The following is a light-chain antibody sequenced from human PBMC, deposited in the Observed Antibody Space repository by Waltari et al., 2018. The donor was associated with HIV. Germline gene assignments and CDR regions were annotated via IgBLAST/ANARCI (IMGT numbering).Light chain of an antibody. CDR1: ASNIASNY. J-gene: IGLJ3*02. CDR2: RDD. V-gene: IGLV1-47*01. Sequence: QSVLTRPPSVSGAPGQRVTMSCSGSASNIASNYVYWYQQFPGAAPKLLIFRDDQRHSGVPDRFSGSKSGTSASLAISGLQADDEADYYCSAWDDNLSSLVLGGGTSLTVL. CDR3: SAWDDNLSSLV.